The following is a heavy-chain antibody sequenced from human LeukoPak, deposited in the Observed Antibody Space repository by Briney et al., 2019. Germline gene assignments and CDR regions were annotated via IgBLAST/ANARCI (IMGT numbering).Heavy chain of an antibody. Sequence: SETLSLTCTVSGGSISSGGYSWSWIRQHPGKGLEWIGYIYYSGSTYYNPSLKSRVTISVDTSKNQFSLKLSSVTAADTAVYYCARSVTTHYDFWSGYPLQFDPWGQGTLVTVSS. CDR3: ARSVTTHYDFWSGYPLQFDP. CDR1: GGSISSGGYS. D-gene: IGHD3-3*01. J-gene: IGHJ5*02. V-gene: IGHV4-31*03. CDR2: IYYSGST.